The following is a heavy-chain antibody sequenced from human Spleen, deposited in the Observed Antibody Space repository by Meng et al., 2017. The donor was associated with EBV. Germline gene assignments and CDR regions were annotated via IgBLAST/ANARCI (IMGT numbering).Heavy chain of an antibody. D-gene: IGHD4-17*01. V-gene: IGHV4-39*07. CDR1: GASITTPNYY. CDR2: FYSVTTT. CDR3: VRGYDYGDYVDY. Sequence: QFQYARPGLVKPSYTLSLICTVSGASITTPNYYWGWIRQPPGKGLEWIGTFYSVTTTFYNPSLRSRLAISVDTSKNQFSLRLTSLTAADTAVYYCVRGYDYGDYVDYWGQGTLVTVSS. J-gene: IGHJ4*02.